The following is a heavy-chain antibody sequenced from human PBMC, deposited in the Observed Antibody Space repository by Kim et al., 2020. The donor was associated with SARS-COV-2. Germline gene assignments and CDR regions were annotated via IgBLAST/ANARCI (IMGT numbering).Heavy chain of an antibody. CDR3: ARALTTTIFGVVIDYYY. CDR2: ISSSGSTI. Sequence: GGSLRLSCAASGFTFSSYEMNWVRQAPGKGLEWVSYISSSGSTIYYADSVKGRFTISRDNAQNSMYLQMNSLRGEDTAVYCCARALTTTIFGVVIDYYY. D-gene: IGHD3-3*01. V-gene: IGHV3-48*03. J-gene: IGHJ6*03. CDR1: GFTFSSYE.